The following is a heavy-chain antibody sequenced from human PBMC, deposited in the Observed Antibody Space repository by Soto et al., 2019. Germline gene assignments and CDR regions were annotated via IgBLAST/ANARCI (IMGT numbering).Heavy chain of an antibody. Sequence: PGGSLRLSCAASGFSFSSSAMSWVRQAPGKGLEWVSAVSGSGGNTYYADSVKGRFTISRDNAMDTLSLEMNSLRAEDTAVYFCAIDRSPLIRSYFFDYCGQGLLVPVSS. CDR1: GFSFSSSA. D-gene: IGHD3-22*01. CDR2: VSGSGGNT. V-gene: IGHV3-23*01. J-gene: IGHJ4*02. CDR3: AIDRSPLIRSYFFDY.